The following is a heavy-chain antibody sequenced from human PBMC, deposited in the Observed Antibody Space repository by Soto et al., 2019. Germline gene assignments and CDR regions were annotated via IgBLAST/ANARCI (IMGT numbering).Heavy chain of an antibody. CDR2: ISAYNGNT. V-gene: IGHV1-18*01. CDR1: GYTFTSYG. D-gene: IGHD6-6*01. CDR3: ARGDQYSSSSFHDY. Sequence: ASVKVSCKASGYTFTSYGISWVRQAPGQGLEWMGWISAYNGNTNYAQKLQGRVTMTTDTSTSTAYIELRSLRSDDTAVYYCARGDQYSSSSFHDYWGQGTLVTVSS. J-gene: IGHJ4*02.